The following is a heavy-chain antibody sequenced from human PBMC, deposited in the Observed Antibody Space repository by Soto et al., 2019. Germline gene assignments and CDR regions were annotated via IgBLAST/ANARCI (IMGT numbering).Heavy chain of an antibody. CDR1: GGSVSSGSCY. CDR3: ARDRGGSHCGGDCSGWYFDR. CDR2: IYYSGST. D-gene: IGHD2-21*02. J-gene: IGHJ2*01. V-gene: IGHV4-61*01. Sequence: QVQLQVSGPGLVKPSGTLSLTCTVSGGSVSSGSCYWNWIRQPPGKGLEWVGYIYYSGSTNYNPPLMSRVTVSVDTSKRQFTLKLSSVTAADTAVYYCARDRGGSHCGGDCSGWYFDRWGRGTLVTVSS.